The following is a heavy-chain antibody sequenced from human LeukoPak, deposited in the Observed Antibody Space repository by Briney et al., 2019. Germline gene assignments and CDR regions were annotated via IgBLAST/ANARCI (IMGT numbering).Heavy chain of an antibody. Sequence: GGSLRLSCAASGFTFTTYAINWVRQAPGKGLEWVSGISGDGDKAYYADSVNGRFTISRDNSRNTVSLHMSSLRAEDTALYYCAKDLALAGTGGGFDAWGQGTRVAVSS. D-gene: IGHD6-19*01. CDR1: GFTFTTYA. J-gene: IGHJ3*01. CDR3: AKDLALAGTGGGFDA. V-gene: IGHV3-23*01. CDR2: ISGDGDKA.